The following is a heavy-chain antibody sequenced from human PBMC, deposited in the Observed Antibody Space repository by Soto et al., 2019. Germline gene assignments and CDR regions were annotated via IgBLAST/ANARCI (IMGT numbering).Heavy chain of an antibody. CDR3: ARVGPAHYYDSSGYYSPLDY. Sequence: QVQLVQSGAEVKTPGSSVKVSCKASGDTFSSYAINWVRQAPGQGLEWMGGIIPMFGTANYAQKFKGRVTITAGESTSTVYMELSSLRSEDTVVYYCARVGPAHYYDSSGYYSPLDYWGQGTLVTVSS. CDR2: IIPMFGTA. V-gene: IGHV1-69*01. J-gene: IGHJ4*02. D-gene: IGHD3-22*01. CDR1: GDTFSSYA.